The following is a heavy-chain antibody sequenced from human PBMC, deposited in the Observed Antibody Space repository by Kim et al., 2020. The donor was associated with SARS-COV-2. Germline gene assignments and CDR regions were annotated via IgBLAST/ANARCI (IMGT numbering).Heavy chain of an antibody. Sequence: GGSLRLSCTTSGFTFTGYAMSWVRQAPGKGLEWVSSIDGIDGTTYYVDSVKGRFTISRDDSKSTLYLWMTSLRADDTAVYYCLKGGWGWIWDHWGQG. CDR3: LKGGWGWIWDH. D-gene: IGHD2-2*03. CDR2: IDGIDGTT. CDR1: GFTFTGYA. J-gene: IGHJ4*02. V-gene: IGHV3-23*01.